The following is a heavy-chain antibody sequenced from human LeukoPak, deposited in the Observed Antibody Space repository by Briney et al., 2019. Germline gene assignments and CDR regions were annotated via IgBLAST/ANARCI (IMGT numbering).Heavy chain of an antibody. CDR1: GYTFTAYA. CDR2: INPNSGGT. CDR3: ARDWDYYGSGSYQGYYYYMDV. D-gene: IGHD3-10*01. Sequence: ASVKVSCKASGYTFTAYAMIWVRQAPGQGLEWMGWINPNSGGTNYAQKFQGRVTMTRDTSISTAYMELSRLRSDDTAVYYCARDWDYYGSGSYQGYYYYMDVWGKGTTVTVSS. V-gene: IGHV1-2*02. J-gene: IGHJ6*03.